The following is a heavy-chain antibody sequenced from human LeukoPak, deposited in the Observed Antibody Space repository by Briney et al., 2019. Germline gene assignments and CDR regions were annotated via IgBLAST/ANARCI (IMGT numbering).Heavy chain of an antibody. CDR3: AKTRAGNSSGRDPGWPMDY. D-gene: IGHD3-22*01. V-gene: IGHV3-23*01. J-gene: IGHJ4*02. CDR1: GFTFGSYA. Sequence: GGALRLSCAASGFTFGSYAIYWVRQAPGKGLEWVSGISGSGGITYFADSVKGRFTISRDNSRNTVYLQINSLRAEDTALYYCAKTRAGNSSGRDPGWPMDYWGQGTLVTVSS. CDR2: ISGSGGIT.